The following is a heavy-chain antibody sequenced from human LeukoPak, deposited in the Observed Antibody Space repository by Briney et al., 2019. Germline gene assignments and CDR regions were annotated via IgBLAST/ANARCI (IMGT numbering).Heavy chain of an antibody. CDR3: AKANVKYCSGGSCFDAFDI. CDR2: ISHSGGTT. Sequence: QAGGSLRLSCAASGFTFSSYEMNWVRQAPGKGPEWVSAISHSGGTTYYADSVKGRFTITRDNSKNTLYLQMNSLRAEDTAVYYCAKANVKYCSGGSCFDAFDIWGQGTMVTVSS. V-gene: IGHV3-23*01. CDR1: GFTFSSYE. D-gene: IGHD2-15*01. J-gene: IGHJ3*02.